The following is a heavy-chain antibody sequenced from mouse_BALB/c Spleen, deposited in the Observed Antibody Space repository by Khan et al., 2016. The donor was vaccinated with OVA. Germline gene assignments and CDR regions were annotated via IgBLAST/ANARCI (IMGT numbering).Heavy chain of an antibody. D-gene: IGHD2-14*01. CDR3: VRDGAYHRNDGWFAY. Sequence: QVQLKQSGAELARPGASVKMSCKASGYTFTSYTIHWIKLRPGQGLEWIGFINPSNGYTNYNQKFKDKATLTADKSSTTVYIQLSSLTSDDSAVYNGVRDGAYHRNDGWFAYWDQGTLVTVSA. V-gene: IGHV1-4*01. CDR2: INPSNGYT. J-gene: IGHJ3*01. CDR1: GYTFTSYT.